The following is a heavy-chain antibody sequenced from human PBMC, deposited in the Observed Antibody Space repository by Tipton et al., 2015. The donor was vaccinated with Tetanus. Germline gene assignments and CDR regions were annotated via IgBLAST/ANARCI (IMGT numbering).Heavy chain of an antibody. CDR3: ARERIRLIGEVIFRYFDL. D-gene: IGHD3-3*02. CDR2: ITYRRAT. V-gene: IGHV4-59*01. Sequence: TLSLTCTVSGGSLSSSHWAWIRQPPGKGLEWLGKITYRRATNHNSSLRSRVTISPDASPSQVSLKLTSATAADTAVYYCARERIRLIGEVIFRYFDLWGRGTLVTVSS. J-gene: IGHJ2*01. CDR1: GGSLSSSH.